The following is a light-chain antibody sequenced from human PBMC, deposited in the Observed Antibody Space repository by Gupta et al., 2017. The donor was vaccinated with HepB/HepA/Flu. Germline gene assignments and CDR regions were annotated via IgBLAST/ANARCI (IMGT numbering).Light chain of an antibody. CDR1: SLRSYY. CDR3: NSRDSSGNHVV. V-gene: IGLV3-19*01. CDR2: GKN. J-gene: IGLJ2*01. Sequence: SSELTQDPAVSVALGQTVRITCQGDSLRSYYASWYQQKPGQAPVLVIYGKNNLPSGIPDRFSGASSGTTASLTITGAQAEEEADYYCNSRDSSGNHVVFGGGTKLTVL.